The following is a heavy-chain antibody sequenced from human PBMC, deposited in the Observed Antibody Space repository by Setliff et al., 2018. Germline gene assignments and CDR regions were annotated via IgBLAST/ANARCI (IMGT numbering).Heavy chain of an antibody. D-gene: IGHD2-15*01. J-gene: IGHJ3*02. Sequence: TSETLSLTCTVSGGSISSSSHYWGWIRQPPGKGLEWIGSIYYTGSTYYNPSLKSRVTISVDMSKNQFSLKLSSVTAADTAVYYCASEGGPEADAFDIWGQGTMVTVSS. CDR2: IYYTGST. V-gene: IGHV4-39*07. CDR3: ASEGGPEADAFDI. CDR1: GGSISSSSHY.